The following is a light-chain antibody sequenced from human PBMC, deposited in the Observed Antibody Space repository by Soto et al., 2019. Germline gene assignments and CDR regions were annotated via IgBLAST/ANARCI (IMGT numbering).Light chain of an antibody. CDR3: QQATSFPIT. J-gene: IGKJ5*01. V-gene: IGKV1-12*01. Sequence: DIQMTQSPSSVSASVGDRVTITCRASQGISSWLAWYQKKPGKAPNLLIYAASSLQSGVPSRFSGSGSGTDFTLTISSLQPEDFATYYCQQATSFPITFGQGTRLEIK. CDR1: QGISSW. CDR2: AAS.